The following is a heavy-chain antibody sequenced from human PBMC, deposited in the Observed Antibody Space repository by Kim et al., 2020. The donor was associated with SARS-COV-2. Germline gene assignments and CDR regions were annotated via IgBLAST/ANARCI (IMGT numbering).Heavy chain of an antibody. V-gene: IGHV1-69*04. Sequence: NYAQKFQGRVTITADKSTSTAYMELSSLRSEDTAVYYCARDAGSGYVLDYWGQGTLVTVSS. J-gene: IGHJ4*02. D-gene: IGHD3-22*01. CDR3: ARDAGSGYVLDY.